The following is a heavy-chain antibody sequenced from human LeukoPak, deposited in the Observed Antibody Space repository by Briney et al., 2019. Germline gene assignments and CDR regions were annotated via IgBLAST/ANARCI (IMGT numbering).Heavy chain of an antibody. CDR1: GYSIRSGFY. D-gene: IGHD3-9*01. CDR2: IYHSGIT. Sequence: SETLSLTCTVSGYSIRSGFYWGWIRQSPGKGLEWIGNIYHSGITYYTPSLKSRVTISVDTSKNQFYLKLSSVTAADTAVYYCARAVGSFDWLPLFDYWGQGTLVTVSS. J-gene: IGHJ4*02. V-gene: IGHV4-38-2*02. CDR3: ARAVGSFDWLPLFDY.